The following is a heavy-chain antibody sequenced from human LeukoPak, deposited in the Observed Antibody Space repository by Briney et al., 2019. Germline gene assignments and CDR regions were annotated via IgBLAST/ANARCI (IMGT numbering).Heavy chain of an antibody. D-gene: IGHD3-10*01. CDR2: INGDGSTT. J-gene: IGHJ4*02. V-gene: IGHV3-74*03. Sequence: PGGSLRLSCTASGFTFSTYWINWVRQSPGKGLVWVALINGDGSTTTHADSVKGRFTISRDNAKNTAYLQMNSLRDEDTAVYFCARDYAGSPDYWGQGPWSPSPQ. CDR1: GFTFSTYW. CDR3: ARDYAGSPDY.